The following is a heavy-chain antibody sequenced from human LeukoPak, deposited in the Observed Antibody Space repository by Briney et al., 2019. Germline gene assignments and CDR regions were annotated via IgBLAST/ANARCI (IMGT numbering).Heavy chain of an antibody. V-gene: IGHV4-59*10. CDR2: IYSSGST. J-gene: IGHJ4*02. Sequence: PSETLSLTCAVYGGSFSGYYWSWIRQPAGKGLEWIGRIYSSGSTNYNPSLKSRVTISVDKSKNQLSLKLSSVTAADTAVYYCARNRDYWGQGTLVTVSS. CDR1: GGSFSGYY. CDR3: ARNRDY.